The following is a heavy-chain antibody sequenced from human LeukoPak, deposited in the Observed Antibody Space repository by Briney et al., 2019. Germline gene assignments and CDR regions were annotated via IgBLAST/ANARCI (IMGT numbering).Heavy chain of an antibody. CDR1: GGSISSYY. J-gene: IGHJ5*02. CDR2: IYTSGST. D-gene: IGHD6-13*01. Sequence: PSETLSLTCTVSGGSISSYYWSWIRQPAGKGLEWIGRIYTSGSTNYNPSLKSRVTISVDTSKNQFSLKLSSVTAADTAVYYCARPRSSWYYNWFDPWGQGTLVTVSS. CDR3: ARPRSSWYYNWFDP. V-gene: IGHV4-4*07.